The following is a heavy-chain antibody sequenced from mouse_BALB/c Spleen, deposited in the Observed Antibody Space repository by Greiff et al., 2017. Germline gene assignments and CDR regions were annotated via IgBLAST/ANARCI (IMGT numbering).Heavy chain of an antibody. V-gene: IGHV3-6*02. D-gene: IGHD1-1*01. CDR3: AREGITTVVEN. Sequence: EVKLMESGPGLVKPSQSLSLTCSVTGYSITSGYYWNWIRQFPGNKLEWMGYISYDGSNNYNPSLKNRISITRDTSKNQFFLKLNSVTTEDTATYYCAREGITTVVENWGQGTLVTVSA. CDR1: GYSITSGYY. J-gene: IGHJ3*01. CDR2: ISYDGSN.